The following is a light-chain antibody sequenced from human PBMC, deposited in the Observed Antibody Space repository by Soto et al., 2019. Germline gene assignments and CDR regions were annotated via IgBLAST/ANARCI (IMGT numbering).Light chain of an antibody. CDR2: DVS. Sequence: QSALTQPASESGSPGQSITISCTGTSSDIGGYNYVSWYQQLPGKVPKLIIYDVSNRPSGVSDRFSGSKSGNAASLTISGLQAEDEADYYCSSYTSTSTLYVFGTGTKLTVL. J-gene: IGLJ1*01. CDR1: SSDIGGYNY. CDR3: SSYTSTSTLYV. V-gene: IGLV2-14*03.